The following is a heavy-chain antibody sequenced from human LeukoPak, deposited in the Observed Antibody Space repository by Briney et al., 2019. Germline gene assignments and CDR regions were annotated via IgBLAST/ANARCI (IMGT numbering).Heavy chain of an antibody. J-gene: IGHJ4*02. CDR3: ARDSYSYGPTGEDY. V-gene: IGHV3-7*01. CDR2: IKQDGSEK. CDR1: GFTFSSYW. D-gene: IGHD5-18*01. Sequence: GGSLRLSCAASGFTFSSYWMSWVRQAPGKGLEWVANIKQDGSEKYYMDSVKGRFTISRDNAKNSLYLQMNSLRAEDTAVYYCARDSYSYGPTGEDYWGQGTLVTVSS.